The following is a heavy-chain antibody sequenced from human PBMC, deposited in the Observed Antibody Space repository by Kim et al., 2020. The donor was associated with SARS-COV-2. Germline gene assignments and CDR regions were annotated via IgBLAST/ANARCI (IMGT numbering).Heavy chain of an antibody. CDR3: ARGSSMATIYGMDV. V-gene: IGHV4-59*08. D-gene: IGHD3-10*01. CDR1: GGSISSYY. J-gene: IGHJ6*02. CDR2: IYYSGST. Sequence: SETLSLTCTVSGGSISSYYWSWIRQPPGKGLEWIGYIYYSGSTNYNPSLKSRVTISIDTSKNQFSLKLNSVTAADTDIYYCARGSSMATIYGMDVWGQGTTVTVSS.